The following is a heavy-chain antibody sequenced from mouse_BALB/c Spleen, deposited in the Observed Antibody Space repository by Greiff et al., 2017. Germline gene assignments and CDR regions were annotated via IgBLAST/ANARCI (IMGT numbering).Heavy chain of an antibody. CDR2: IDPETGGT. J-gene: IGHJ4*01. V-gene: IGHV1-15*01. CDR1: GYTFTDYE. D-gene: IGHD2-4*01. Sequence: QVQLQQSGAELVRPGASVTLSCKASGYTFTDYEMHWVKQTPVHGLEWIGAIDPETGGTAYNQKFKGKATLTADKSSSTAYMELRSLTSEDSAVYYCTRSIGMYDYDGPHYYAMDYWGQGTSVTVSS. CDR3: TRSIGMYDYDGPHYYAMDY.